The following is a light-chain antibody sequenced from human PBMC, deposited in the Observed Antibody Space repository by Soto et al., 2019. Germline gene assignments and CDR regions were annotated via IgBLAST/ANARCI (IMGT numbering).Light chain of an antibody. CDR3: CSYAGTYTWV. CDR2: DVS. J-gene: IGLJ3*02. CDR1: GSDVGGYNY. Sequence: QSVLTQPRSVSGSPGQSVTISCTGTGSDVGGYNYVSWYQQYPGKAPKLMIYDVSQRPSGVPNRFSGSKSDNTASLTISGLQAEDEADYYCCSYAGTYTWVFGGGTKLTVL. V-gene: IGLV2-11*01.